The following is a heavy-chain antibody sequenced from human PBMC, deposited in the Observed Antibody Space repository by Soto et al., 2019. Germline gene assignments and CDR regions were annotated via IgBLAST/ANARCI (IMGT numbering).Heavy chain of an antibody. J-gene: IGHJ4*02. CDR3: AHRVLRTVFGLVTTTAIYFDF. D-gene: IGHD3-3*01. Sequence: QITLNESGPTLVNPTQPLTLTCNFSGFSLTTSGVGVGWIRQSPGKAPEWLALIYWDDDKRYSPSLKSRLTITKDTSKNQVVLTMANLDTADTATYYCAHRVLRTVFGLVTTTAIYFDFWGQGTPVAVSS. CDR2: IYWDDDK. CDR1: GFSLTTSGVG. V-gene: IGHV2-5*02.